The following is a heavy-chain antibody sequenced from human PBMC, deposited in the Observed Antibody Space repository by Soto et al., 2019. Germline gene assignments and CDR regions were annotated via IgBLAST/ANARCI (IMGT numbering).Heavy chain of an antibody. CDR1: GFTFSRYW. Sequence: SLRLSCAASGFTFSRYWMSCVRQAPGKGLEWVANIKQDGSEKYYVDSVKGRFTISRDNAKNSLYLQMNSLRAEDTAVYYCARLAVGGTCAWFDPWGQGTLVTVSS. CDR2: IKQDGSEK. D-gene: IGHD6-19*01. CDR3: ARLAVGGTCAWFDP. J-gene: IGHJ5*02. V-gene: IGHV3-7*03.